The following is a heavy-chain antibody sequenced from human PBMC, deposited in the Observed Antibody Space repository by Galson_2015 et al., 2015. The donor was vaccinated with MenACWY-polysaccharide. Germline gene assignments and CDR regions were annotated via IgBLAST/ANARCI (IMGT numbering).Heavy chain of an antibody. J-gene: IGHJ6*02. Sequence: SVKVSCKASGYTFTGYYMHWVRQAPGQGLEWMGRINPNSGGTNYAQKFQGRVTMTRDTSISTAYMELSRLRSDDTAVYYCARGGEGVVVITGVRYYYYGMDAWGQGTTVTVSS. D-gene: IGHD3-22*01. V-gene: IGHV1-2*06. CDR3: ARGGEGVVVITGVRYYYYGMDA. CDR2: INPNSGGT. CDR1: GYTFTGYY.